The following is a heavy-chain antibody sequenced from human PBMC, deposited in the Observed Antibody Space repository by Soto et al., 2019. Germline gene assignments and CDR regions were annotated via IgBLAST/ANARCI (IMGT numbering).Heavy chain of an antibody. CDR2: ISAYNGNA. D-gene: IGHD2-15*01. J-gene: IGHJ4*02. V-gene: IGHV1-18*04. CDR3: ARAQAAIPYLLDY. CDR1: GYTFTSYG. Sequence: WASVKVSCKASGYTFTSYGISWVRQAPGQGLEWMGWISAYNGNANYAQKLQGRVTMNTDTSKITAYMELRSLRSDDTAVYYCARAQAAIPYLLDYWGRGTLVTVSS.